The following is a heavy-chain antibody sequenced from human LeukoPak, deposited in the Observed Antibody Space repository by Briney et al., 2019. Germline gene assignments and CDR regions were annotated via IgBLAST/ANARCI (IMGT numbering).Heavy chain of an antibody. J-gene: IGHJ4*02. D-gene: IGHD1-26*01. CDR1: GFTFSSYS. V-gene: IGHV3-48*01. Sequence: GGSLRLSCAASGFTFSSYSMNWVRQAPGKGLEWVSYISSSSSTIYYADSVKGRFTISRDNAKNSLYLQMNSLRAEDTAVYYCARGPTEEWELLPLSDYWGQGTLVTVSS. CDR2: ISSSSSTI. CDR3: ARGPTEEWELLPLSDY.